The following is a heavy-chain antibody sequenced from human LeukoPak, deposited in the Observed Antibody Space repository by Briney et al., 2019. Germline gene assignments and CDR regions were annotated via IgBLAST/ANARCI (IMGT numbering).Heavy chain of an antibody. V-gene: IGHV3-9*01. CDR1: GFTFDDYA. CDR3: AKAYYYDSSGYLDY. CDR2: ISWNSGSI. J-gene: IGHJ4*02. D-gene: IGHD3-22*01. Sequence: GRSLRLSCAASGFTFDDYAMHWVRQAPGKGLEWVSGISWNSGSIGYADSVKGRFTISRDNAKSSLYLQMNSLRAEDTALYYCAKAYYYDSSGYLDYWGQGTLVTVSS.